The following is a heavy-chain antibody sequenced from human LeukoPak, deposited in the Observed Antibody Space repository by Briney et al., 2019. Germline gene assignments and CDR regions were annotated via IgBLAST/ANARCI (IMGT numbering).Heavy chain of an antibody. D-gene: IGHD4-23*01. V-gene: IGHV3-21*01. J-gene: IGHJ6*03. CDR2: ISSSSSYI. CDR3: ARAGGNWYYYYYMDV. CDR1: GFTFSDYY. Sequence: GGSLRLSCAASGFTFSDYYMNWVRQAPGKGLEWVSSISSSSSYIYYADSVKGRFTISRDNAKNSLYLQMNSLRAEDTAVYYCARAGGNWYYYYYMDVWGKGTTVTVSS.